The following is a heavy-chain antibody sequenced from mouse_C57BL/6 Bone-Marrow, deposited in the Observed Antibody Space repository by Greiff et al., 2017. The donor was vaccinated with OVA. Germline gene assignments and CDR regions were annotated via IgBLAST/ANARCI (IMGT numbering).Heavy chain of an antibody. V-gene: IGHV1-5*01. CDR1: GYTFTSYW. CDR3: ARPNYYGSTFFDY. J-gene: IGHJ2*01. CDR2: IYPGNSDT. Sequence: EVQLQQSGTVLARPGASVKMSCKTSGYTFTSYWMHWVKQRPGQGLEWIGAIYPGNSDTSYNQKFKGKAKLTAVTSASTAYIELSSLTNEDSAVYYCARPNYYGSTFFDYWGQGTTLTVSS. D-gene: IGHD1-1*01.